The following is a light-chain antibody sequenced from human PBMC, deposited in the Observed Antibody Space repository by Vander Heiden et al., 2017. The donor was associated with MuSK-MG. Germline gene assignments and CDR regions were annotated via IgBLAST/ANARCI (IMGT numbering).Light chain of an antibody. V-gene: IGLV2-8*01. J-gene: IGLJ2*01. Sequence: QSALTQPPSASGSPGQSVTISCTGTSSDVGGYNYVSWYQQHPAKAPKLMIYEVSKWTSGVPDRFSGSKSGNTASLTVFGLKDEDEADYYCSSYAGSNNVVFGGGTKLTVL. CDR3: SSYAGSNNVV. CDR2: EVS. CDR1: SSDVGGYNY.